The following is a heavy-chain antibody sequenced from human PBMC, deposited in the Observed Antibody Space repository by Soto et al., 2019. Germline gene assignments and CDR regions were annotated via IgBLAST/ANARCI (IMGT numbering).Heavy chain of an antibody. V-gene: IGHV1-2*02. CDR3: ARETDDFTHGAHER. D-gene: IGHD1-1*01. CDR1: GYSFTGYY. J-gene: IGHJ4*02. Sequence: QVQLVQSGAEVKRPGASVKVSCKASGYSFTGYYMHWVRQAPAQGLEWMGWIIPHSGETNYAQKFQARVTLTRDTSISTAYMQLSGLTSDDTAVYSCARETDDFTHGAHERWGQGTLVTVSS. CDR2: IIPHSGET.